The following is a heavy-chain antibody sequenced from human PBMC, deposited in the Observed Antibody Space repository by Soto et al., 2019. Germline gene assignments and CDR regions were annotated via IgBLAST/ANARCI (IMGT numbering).Heavy chain of an antibody. CDR2: INPSGGST. D-gene: IGHD5-18*01. CDR1: GYTFTSYY. Sequence: QVQLVQSGAEVKKPGASVKVSCKASGYTFTSYYMHWVRQAPGQGLEWMGIINPSGGSTSYAQKFRGRVTMTRDTPTSAVYMELSSLRSEDTAVYYCARGSGYSYGRPPPYFDYWGQGTLVTVSS. V-gene: IGHV1-46*01. J-gene: IGHJ4*02. CDR3: ARGSGYSYGRPPPYFDY.